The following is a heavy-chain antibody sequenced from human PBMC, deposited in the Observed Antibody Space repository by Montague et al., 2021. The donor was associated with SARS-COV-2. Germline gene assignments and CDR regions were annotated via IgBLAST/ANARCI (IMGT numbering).Heavy chain of an antibody. J-gene: IGHJ6*03. CDR3: ARLRDGVVPSPILGVGPYYSYDCMDG. CDR2: INHGGST. V-gene: IGHV4-34*01. D-gene: IGHD3-10*01. Sequence: SETLSLTCAVHGTSFSGYYWNWIRQPPGKGLEWIGEINHGGSTKYSPSLKSRLTISADTSKNQFSLKLTSVAAADTAVYYCARLRDGVVPSPILGVGPYYSYDCMDGGGRGTTVTVSS. CDR1: GTSFSGYY.